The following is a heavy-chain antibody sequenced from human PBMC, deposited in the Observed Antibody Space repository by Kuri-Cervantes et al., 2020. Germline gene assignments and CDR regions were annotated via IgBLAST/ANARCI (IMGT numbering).Heavy chain of an antibody. J-gene: IGHJ4*02. CDR3: AKGMYSSGWYLGGQSDYFDY. D-gene: IGHD6-19*01. CDR2: ISSSSSYI. V-gene: IGHV3-21*01. CDR1: GFTFSSYS. Sequence: GGSLRLSWAASGFTFSSYSRNWVRQAPGKGLEWVSSISSSSSYIYYADSVKARFTISRDNAKNSLYLQMNSLRAEDTAVYYCAKGMYSSGWYLGGQSDYFDYWGQGTLVTVSS.